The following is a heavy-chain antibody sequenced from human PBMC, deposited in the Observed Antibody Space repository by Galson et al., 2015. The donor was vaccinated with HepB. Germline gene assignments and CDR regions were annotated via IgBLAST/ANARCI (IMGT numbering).Heavy chain of an antibody. D-gene: IGHD3-22*01. J-gene: IGHJ4*02. V-gene: IGHV3-30*04. CDR2: ISYDGSNK. Sequence: SLRLSCAASGFTFSSYAMHWVRQAPGKGLEWVAVISYDGSNKYYADSVKGRFTISRDNSKNTLYLQMDSLRAEDTAVYYCARDPGITMIVGSFDYWGQGTLVTVSS. CDR3: ARDPGITMIVGSFDY. CDR1: GFTFSSYA.